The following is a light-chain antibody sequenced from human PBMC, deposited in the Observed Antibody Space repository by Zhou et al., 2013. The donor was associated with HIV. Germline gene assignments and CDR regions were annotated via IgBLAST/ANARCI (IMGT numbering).Light chain of an antibody. CDR1: QSIDTL. J-gene: IGKJ1*01. V-gene: IGKV1-5*03. Sequence: DIQMTQSPSTLSASVGDRVTITCRASQSIDTLLAWYQQKPGKAPKLLIYKASSLVSGVPSRFSGIGSETEFTLTISSLQPDDFATYYCQQYKTYSTFGQGTQVEIK. CDR2: KAS. CDR3: QQYKTYST.